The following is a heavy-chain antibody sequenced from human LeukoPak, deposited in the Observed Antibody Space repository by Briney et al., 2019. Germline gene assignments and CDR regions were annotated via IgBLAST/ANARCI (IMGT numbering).Heavy chain of an antibody. D-gene: IGHD1-26*01. J-gene: IGHJ4*02. V-gene: IGHV1-8*01. CDR2: MNPTSGDT. CDR1: GYTFNDYD. Sequence: ASVKVSCKASGYTFNDYDVNWVRQAPGQGLEWMGWMNPTSGDTGYAQKFQGRVTMTRSMSRNTAYMELSRLRSEDTAVYYCATEGDFLLDSWGQGTLVTVSS. CDR3: ATEGDFLLDS.